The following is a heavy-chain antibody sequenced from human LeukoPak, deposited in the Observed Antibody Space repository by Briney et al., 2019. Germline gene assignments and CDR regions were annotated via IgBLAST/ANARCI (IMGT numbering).Heavy chain of an antibody. CDR1: GYTFTGYY. J-gene: IGHJ6*02. CDR2: INPNSGGT. CDR3: ARLAGNYYYSMDV. V-gene: IGHV1-2*02. Sequence: EASVKVSCKASGYTFTGYYMHWVRQAPGQGLEWMGWINPNSGGTNYAQKFQGRVTMTRDTSISTAYMELSRLRSDDTAVYYCARLAGNYYYSMDVWGQGTTVTVSS.